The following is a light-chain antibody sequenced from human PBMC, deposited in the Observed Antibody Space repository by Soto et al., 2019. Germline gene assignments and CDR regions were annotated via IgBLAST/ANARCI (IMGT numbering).Light chain of an antibody. CDR1: QSVSSN. J-gene: IGKJ1*01. CDR2: GAS. V-gene: IGKV3-15*01. CDR3: QQYNNWPRT. Sequence: EILMTQSPATLSVSPGERATLSCRASQSVSSNLAWYQQKPGQAPNLLIYGASTRATGIPARFSGSGSGTEFTLTISSLQSEDFAVYYCQQYNNWPRTFGQGTKVDIK.